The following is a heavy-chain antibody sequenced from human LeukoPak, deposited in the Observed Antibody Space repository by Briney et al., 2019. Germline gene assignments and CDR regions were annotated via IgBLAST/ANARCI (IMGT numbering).Heavy chain of an antibody. CDR2: IYYSGST. CDR3: ARDSALSNYFDY. CDR1: GGSINYYY. D-gene: IGHD3-10*01. Sequence: SETLSLTCTVSGGSINYYYWMWIRQPPGKGLEWIGYIYYSGSTNYNPSLKSRVTISVDTSKNQFSLKLRSVTAADTAVYYCARDSALSNYFDYWGQGTLVTVSS. J-gene: IGHJ4*02. V-gene: IGHV4-59*01.